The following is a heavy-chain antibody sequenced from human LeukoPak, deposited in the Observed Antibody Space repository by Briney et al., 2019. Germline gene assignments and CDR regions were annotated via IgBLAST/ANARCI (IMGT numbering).Heavy chain of an antibody. J-gene: IGHJ4*02. CDR1: GFTFSSHG. Sequence: PGGSLRLSCAGSGFTFSSHGMNWVRQAPGKGLEWGSFISYNSNYIFYADSVKGRFTISRDNAKNSLYLQMNSLRAEDTAVYYCARADYYETSGPFGYWGQGTLVIVSS. CDR2: ISYNSNYI. CDR3: ARADYYETSGPFGY. V-gene: IGHV3-21*01. D-gene: IGHD3-22*01.